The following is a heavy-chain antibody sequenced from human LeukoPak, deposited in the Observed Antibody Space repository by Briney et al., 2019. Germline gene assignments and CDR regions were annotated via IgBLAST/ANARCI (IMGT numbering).Heavy chain of an antibody. CDR3: VRHFHGSGYVVDL. CDR2: INHSGST. Sequence: SETLSLTCAVYGGSFSGYYWSWIRQPPGKGLEWIGEINHSGSTNYNPSLKSRVTISVDTTKNQFSLKLTSVTAADTAVYFCVRHFHGSGYVVDLWGQGTLVTVSS. CDR1: GGSFSGYY. V-gene: IGHV4-34*01. D-gene: IGHD6-13*01. J-gene: IGHJ5*02.